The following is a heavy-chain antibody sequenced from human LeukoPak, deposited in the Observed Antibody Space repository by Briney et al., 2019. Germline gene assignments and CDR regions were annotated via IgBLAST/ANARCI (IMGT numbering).Heavy chain of an antibody. CDR1: GYSFTSYY. V-gene: IGHV1-46*01. J-gene: IGHJ4*02. Sequence: GASVKVSCKTSGYSFTSYYIHWVRQAPGQGLEWMGIINPSGGSTSYAQKFQGRVTMTRDMSTSTVYMELSSLRSEDTAVYYCAREDGGSSSYFDYWGQGTLVTVSS. CDR2: INPSGGST. D-gene: IGHD6-6*01. CDR3: AREDGGSSSYFDY.